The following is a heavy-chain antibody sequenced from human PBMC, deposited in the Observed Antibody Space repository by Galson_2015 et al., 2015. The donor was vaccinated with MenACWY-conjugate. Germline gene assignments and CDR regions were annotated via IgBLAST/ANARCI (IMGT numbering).Heavy chain of an antibody. CDR1: GYIFTTYW. Sequence: QSGAEVKKPGESLKISCKASGYIFTTYWIAWVRQMPGKGLEWKGLISPGDSNTRYSPSFQGQVTISADKSISTAYLQWSSLKASDTAMYYCARHPPGGRGMDVWGQGTTVTVSS. CDR2: ISPGDSNT. D-gene: IGHD1-26*01. V-gene: IGHV5-51*01. J-gene: IGHJ6*02. CDR3: ARHPPGGRGMDV.